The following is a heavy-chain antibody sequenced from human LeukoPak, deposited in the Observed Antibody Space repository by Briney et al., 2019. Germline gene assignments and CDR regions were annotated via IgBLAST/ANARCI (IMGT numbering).Heavy chain of an antibody. D-gene: IGHD6-13*01. J-gene: IGHJ4*02. CDR1: GFTVSSNY. Sequence: TGGSLRLSCAASGFTVSSNYMSWVRQAPGKGLEWVSVIYSGGSTYYADSVKGRFTISRDNSKNTLYLQMNSLRAEDTAVYYCAKDPGSSWYVYWGQGTLVTVSS. V-gene: IGHV3-53*01. CDR3: AKDPGSSWYVY. CDR2: IYSGGST.